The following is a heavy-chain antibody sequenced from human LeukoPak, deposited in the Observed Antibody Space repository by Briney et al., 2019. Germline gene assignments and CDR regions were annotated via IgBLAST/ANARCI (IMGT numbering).Heavy chain of an antibody. D-gene: IGHD2-2*01. J-gene: IGHJ5*02. CDR2: ISGDAGNT. CDR3: AGYCSTTSCYSSPNWFDP. V-gene: IGHV3-23*01. Sequence: GGSLRLSCAASGFAFRSYAMSWVRQAPGKGLEWVSGISGDAGNTDYADSVEGRFTISRDNSKNTLYLQMNSLRAEDTAVYYCAGYCSTTSCYSSPNWFDPWGQGTLVTVSS. CDR1: GFAFRSYA.